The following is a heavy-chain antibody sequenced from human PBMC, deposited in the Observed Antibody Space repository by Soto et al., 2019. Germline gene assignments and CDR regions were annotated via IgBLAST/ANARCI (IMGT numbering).Heavy chain of an antibody. Sequence: EVQLVESGGGLVKPGGSLRLSCAASGFTFSNAWMSWVRQAPGKGLEWVGRIKSKTDGGTTDYAAPVKGRFTISRDDSKNTMYLQMNSLKTEDTAVYYCTTVGFYGDYVSWEGYWGQGTLVTVSS. V-gene: IGHV3-15*01. J-gene: IGHJ4*02. CDR1: GFTFSNAW. CDR2: IKSKTDGGTT. D-gene: IGHD4-17*01. CDR3: TTVGFYGDYVSWEGY.